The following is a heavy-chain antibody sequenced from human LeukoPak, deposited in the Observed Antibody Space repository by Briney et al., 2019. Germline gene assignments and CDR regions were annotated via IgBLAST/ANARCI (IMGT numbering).Heavy chain of an antibody. CDR1: GFAFSDYY. V-gene: IGHV3-11*01. CDR3: ARDLHSMIVVPIGGY. Sequence: PGGSLRLSCAASGFAFSDYYMSWIRQAPGKGLEWVSYISSSGSTIYYADSVKGRFTISRDNAKNSLYLQMNSLRAEDTAVYYCARDLHSMIVVPIGGYWGQGTLVTVSS. CDR2: ISSSGSTI. J-gene: IGHJ4*02. D-gene: IGHD3-22*01.